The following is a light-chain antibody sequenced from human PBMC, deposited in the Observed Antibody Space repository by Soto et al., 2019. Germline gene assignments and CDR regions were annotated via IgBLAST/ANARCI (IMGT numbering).Light chain of an antibody. CDR2: EVS. Sequence: QSVLTQPASVSGSPGQSITISCTGTSSDVGAYNRVSWYQQHSGKAPKLMIYEVSNRPSGVSNRFSGSKSGNTASLTISGLQAEDEAHYYCLSYTTSSSYVFGTGTKVTVL. V-gene: IGLV2-14*01. CDR3: LSYTTSSSYV. CDR1: SSDVGAYNR. J-gene: IGLJ1*01.